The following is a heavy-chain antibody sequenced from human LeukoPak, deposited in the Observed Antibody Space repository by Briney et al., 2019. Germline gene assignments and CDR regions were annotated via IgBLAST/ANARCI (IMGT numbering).Heavy chain of an antibody. V-gene: IGHV4-30-4*01. CDR2: IYYSGST. CDR1: GGSISSGDYY. Sequence: PSQTLSLTCTVSGGSISSGDYYWSWIRQPPGKGLEWIGYIYYSGSTYYNPSLKSRVTISVDTSKNQFSLKLSSVTAADTAVYYCARDSYYDFWPRLGWFDPWGQGTLVTVSS. D-gene: IGHD3-3*01. J-gene: IGHJ5*02. CDR3: ARDSYYDFWPRLGWFDP.